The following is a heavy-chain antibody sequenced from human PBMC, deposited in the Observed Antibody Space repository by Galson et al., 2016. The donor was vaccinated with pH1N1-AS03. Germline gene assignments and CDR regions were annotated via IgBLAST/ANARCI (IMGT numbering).Heavy chain of an antibody. CDR3: TRSRYYNTDLYYLYD. CDR1: GFSLATSGVG. Sequence: PALVKPTQTLTLTCAFSGFSLATSGVGVGWIRQPPGKALEWLALIYWDDDKLYNPSLKSRLTVTKDTSKNLVVLTLTDMDPVDTASYFCTRSRYYNTDLYYLYDWGQGTLVTVSS. V-gene: IGHV2-5*02. CDR2: IYWDDDK. J-gene: IGHJ4*02. D-gene: IGHD2/OR15-2a*01.